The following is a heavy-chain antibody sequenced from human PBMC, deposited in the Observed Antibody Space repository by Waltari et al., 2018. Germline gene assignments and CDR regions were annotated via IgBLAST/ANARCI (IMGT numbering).Heavy chain of an antibody. D-gene: IGHD2-15*01. CDR2: IDSSSTPI. CDR1: GFTFRCYS. V-gene: IGHV3-48*04. CDR3: AREDIGGWRNFDY. J-gene: IGHJ4*02. Sequence: EVQLVESGGGLVLPGGSLRLSCAASGFTFRCYSMNWVRQAPGKGLGWVSYIDSSSTPIFYADSVRGRFTVSRDNAKNSLYLQMNSLRAEDTAVYFCAREDIGGWRNFDYWGQGTLVTVSS.